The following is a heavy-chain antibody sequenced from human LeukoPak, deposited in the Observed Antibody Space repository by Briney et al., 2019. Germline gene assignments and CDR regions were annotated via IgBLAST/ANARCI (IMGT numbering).Heavy chain of an antibody. CDR2: INPNSGGT. D-gene: IGHD2-2*01. CDR3: ARGSLPAAMEPDLTY. V-gene: IGHV1-2*04. Sequence: ASVKVSCKASGCTFTGYYMHWVRQAPGQGLEWMGWINPNSGGTNYAQKFQGWVTMTRDTSISTVYMELSRLRSDDTAVYYCARGSLPAAMEPDLTYWGQGTLVTVSS. CDR1: GCTFTGYY. J-gene: IGHJ4*02.